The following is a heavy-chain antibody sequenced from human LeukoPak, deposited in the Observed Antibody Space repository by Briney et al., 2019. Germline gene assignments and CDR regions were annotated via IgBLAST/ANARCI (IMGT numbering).Heavy chain of an antibody. CDR2: INHSGST. V-gene: IGHV4-34*01. CDR1: GGSFSGYY. Sequence: PSETLSLTCAVYGGSFSGYYWSWIRQPPGKGLEWIGEINHSGSTNYNPSLKSRVTISVDTSKNQFSLKLSSVTAADTAVYYCARRRGSTFRHYYMDVWGKGTTVTVSS. D-gene: IGHD2-2*01. J-gene: IGHJ6*03. CDR3: ARRRGSTFRHYYMDV.